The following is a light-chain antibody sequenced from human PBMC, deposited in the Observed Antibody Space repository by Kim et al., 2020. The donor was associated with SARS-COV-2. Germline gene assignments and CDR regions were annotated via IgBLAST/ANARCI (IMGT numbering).Light chain of an antibody. J-gene: IGKJ1*01. Sequence: EIVMTQSPVTLSVSPGERATLSCRASQSVSSNLAWYQQRPGQAPSLLIYGASTRATGIPARFSGSGSGTDFTLTISSLQSEDFTVYYCQQYDKWPRTFGQGTKVDIK. CDR3: QQYDKWPRT. CDR2: GAS. CDR1: QSVSSN. V-gene: IGKV3-15*01.